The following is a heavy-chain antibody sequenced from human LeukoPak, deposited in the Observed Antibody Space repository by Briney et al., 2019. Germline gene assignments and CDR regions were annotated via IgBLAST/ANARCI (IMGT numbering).Heavy chain of an antibody. Sequence: PSETLSLTCTVSGGSISSYYWSWIRQPPGKGLEWIGYIYYSGSTSYNPSLKSRVTISVDTSKNQFSLRLSSVTAADTAVYYCARHEEVFYGSRSYYNFDSWGQGTLVTVSS. D-gene: IGHD3-10*01. CDR2: IYYSGST. CDR1: GGSISSYY. J-gene: IGHJ4*02. V-gene: IGHV4-59*08. CDR3: ARHEEVFYGSRSYYNFDS.